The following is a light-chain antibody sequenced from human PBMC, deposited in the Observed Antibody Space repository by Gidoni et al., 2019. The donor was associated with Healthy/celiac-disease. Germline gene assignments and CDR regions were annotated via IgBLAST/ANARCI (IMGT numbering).Light chain of an antibody. J-gene: IGLJ1*01. CDR2: EGS. Sequence: QSALTQPASVSGSPGQSITISCTGTSRDVGSYNLVSWYQQHPGKAPKLMIYEGSKRPSGVSNRFSGSKSGKTASLTISGIQAEDEADYYGCSYAGSSTYVFGTGTKVTVL. V-gene: IGLV2-23*01. CDR3: CSYAGSSTYV. CDR1: SRDVGSYNL.